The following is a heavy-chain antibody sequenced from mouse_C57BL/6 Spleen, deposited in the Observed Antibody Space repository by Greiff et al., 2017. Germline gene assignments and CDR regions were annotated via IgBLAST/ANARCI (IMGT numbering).Heavy chain of an antibody. J-gene: IGHJ1*03. Sequence: QVQLKQSGAELARPGASVKLSCKASGYTFTSYGISWVKQRTGQGLEWIGEIYPRSGNTYYNEKFKGKATLTADKSSSTAYMELRSLTSEDSAVXFCAIYGSSYFDVWGTGTTVTVSS. D-gene: IGHD1-1*01. CDR3: AIYGSSYFDV. V-gene: IGHV1-81*01. CDR1: GYTFTSYG. CDR2: IYPRSGNT.